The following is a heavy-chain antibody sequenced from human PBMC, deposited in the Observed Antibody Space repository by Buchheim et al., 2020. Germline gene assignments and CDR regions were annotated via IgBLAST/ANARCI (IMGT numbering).Heavy chain of an antibody. CDR3: TRGEPRWEIQH. CDR1: GFTFGDYA. D-gene: IGHD3-16*01. J-gene: IGHJ1*01. CDR2: IRSKAYGGTT. V-gene: IGHV3-49*04. Sequence: EVQLVESGGGLVQPGRSLRLSCTASGFTFGDYAMSWVRQAPGKGLEWVGFIRSKAYGGTTEYAASVKGRFTISRDDSKSIAYLQMNSLKTEDTAVYYCTRGEPRWEIQHWGQGTL.